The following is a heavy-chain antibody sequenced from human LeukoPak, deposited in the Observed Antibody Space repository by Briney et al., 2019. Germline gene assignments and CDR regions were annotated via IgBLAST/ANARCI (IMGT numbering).Heavy chain of an antibody. D-gene: IGHD2-15*01. Sequence: PGGSLRLSCAASGFTFSNAWMSWVRQAPGKGLEWVGRIKSKTDGGTTDCAAPVKGRFTISKDDSKNTLYLQMNSLKTVDTAVYYCSGGSWRNDAFDIWGQGTMVTVSS. CDR2: IKSKTDGGTT. CDR1: GFTFSNAW. CDR3: SGGSWRNDAFDI. J-gene: IGHJ3*02. V-gene: IGHV3-15*01.